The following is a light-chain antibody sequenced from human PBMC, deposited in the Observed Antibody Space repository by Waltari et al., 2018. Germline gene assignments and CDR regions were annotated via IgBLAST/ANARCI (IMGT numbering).Light chain of an antibody. CDR1: ESVSSTY. CDR2: GAS. V-gene: IGKV3-20*01. Sequence: EIVLTQSPGTLSLVAGERAPLSCRASESVSSTYLAWYQQKPGQAPRLLIYGASNRATGIPDRFSASGSGTDFTLTISRLEPEDFAVYYCQQFGGSLRTFGQGTKVEIK. CDR3: QQFGGSLRT. J-gene: IGKJ1*01.